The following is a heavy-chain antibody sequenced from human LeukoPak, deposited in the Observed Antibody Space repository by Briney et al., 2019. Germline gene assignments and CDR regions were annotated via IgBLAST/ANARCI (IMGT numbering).Heavy chain of an antibody. Sequence: PGRSLRLSCAAYGFTFSSHAMHWVRQAPGKGLEWVAVISYDGSNKYYADSVKGRFTISRDNAKNSLYLQMNSLRAEDTAVYYCAELGITMIGGVWGKGTTATISS. D-gene: IGHD3-10*02. V-gene: IGHV3-30*04. CDR3: AELGITMIGGV. CDR2: ISYDGSNK. J-gene: IGHJ6*04. CDR1: GFTFSSHA.